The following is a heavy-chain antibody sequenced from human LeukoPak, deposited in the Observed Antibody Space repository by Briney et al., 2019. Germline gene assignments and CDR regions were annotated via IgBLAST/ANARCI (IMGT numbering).Heavy chain of an antibody. J-gene: IGHJ5*02. D-gene: IGHD1-7*01. CDR2: IIPIFGTA. CDR3: ACRGDDGNSEWFDP. Sequence: GASVKVSCKASGGTFSSYAISWVRQAPGQGLEWMRGIIPIFGTANYAQKFQGRVTITTDESTSTAYMELSSLGSEDTAVYYCACRGDDGNSEWFDPWGQGTLVTVSS. CDR1: GGTFSSYA. V-gene: IGHV1-69*05.